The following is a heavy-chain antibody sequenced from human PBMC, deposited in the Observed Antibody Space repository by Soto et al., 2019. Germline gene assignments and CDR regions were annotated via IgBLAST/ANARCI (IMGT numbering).Heavy chain of an antibody. V-gene: IGHV3-33*01. D-gene: IGHD3-3*01. CDR3: ARNLYDFWSGHGSYYYGMDV. Sequence: QVRLVESGGGVVQPETSLRLSCAASGFTFSSYGMHWVRQAPGKGLEWVAVIWYDGSNTYYADSVKGRFTISRDNSKHTLYLQMNSLRAEDTAVYYCARNLYDFWSGHGSYYYGMDVWGQGTTVTVSS. CDR2: IWYDGSNT. CDR1: GFTFSSYG. J-gene: IGHJ6*02.